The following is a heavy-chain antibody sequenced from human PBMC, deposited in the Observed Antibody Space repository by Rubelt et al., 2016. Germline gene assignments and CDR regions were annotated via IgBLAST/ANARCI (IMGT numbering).Heavy chain of an antibody. CDR2: VDSSAINT. CDR3: ARSTMVRMTWGDLGFDP. D-gene: IGHD3-10*01. Sequence: EVQLVESGGGVVRPGGSLRLSCAASGFTFDDYGMTWVRQARGKGLEWVSAVDSSAINTYYAESVKGRFTISRDNSRNTLYLQMNSLGAEDTAVYDCARSTMVRMTWGDLGFDPWGQGTLVTVSS. J-gene: IGHJ5*01. CDR1: GFTFDDYG. V-gene: IGHV3-23*04.